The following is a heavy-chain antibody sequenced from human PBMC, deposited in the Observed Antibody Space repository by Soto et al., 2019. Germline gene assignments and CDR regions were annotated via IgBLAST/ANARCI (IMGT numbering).Heavy chain of an antibody. D-gene: IGHD6-13*01. CDR2: INHSGST. J-gene: IGHJ1*01. Sequence: QVQLQQWGAGLLKPSETLSLNCAVYGGSFSGYYWSWIRQPPGKGLEWIGEINHSGSTNYNPSLKSRVTISVDTSKNQFSRKLSSVNAADTAVYYCARGYSSSIFGFQHWGQGTLVTVSS. CDR1: GGSFSGYY. V-gene: IGHV4-34*01. CDR3: ARGYSSSIFGFQH.